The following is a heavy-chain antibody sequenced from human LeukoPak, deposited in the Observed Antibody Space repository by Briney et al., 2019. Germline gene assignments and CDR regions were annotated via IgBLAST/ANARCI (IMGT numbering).Heavy chain of an antibody. Sequence: PSETLSLTCTVSGGSISSYYWSWIRQPPGKGLEWIGYIYYSGSTNYNPSLKSRVTISVDTSKNQFSLKLSSVTAADTAVYYCARESGFVRDYYDSSGPERAFDIWGQGIMVTVSS. CDR3: ARESGFVRDYYDSSGPERAFDI. V-gene: IGHV4-59*01. CDR2: IYYSGST. D-gene: IGHD3-22*01. J-gene: IGHJ3*02. CDR1: GGSISSYY.